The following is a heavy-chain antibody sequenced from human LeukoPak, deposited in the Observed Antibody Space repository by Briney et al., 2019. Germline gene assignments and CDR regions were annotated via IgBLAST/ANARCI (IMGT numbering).Heavy chain of an antibody. Sequence: PGGSLRLSCAASGFTFSSYAMNWVRQAPGKGLEWVSTISGSGGSTHYADSVKGRFTISRDNSKNTLYLQMNSLRAEDTAVYYCAKGYSSTWRTYFDYWGQGTLVTVSS. CDR3: AKGYSSTWRTYFDY. CDR1: GFTFSSYA. V-gene: IGHV3-23*01. CDR2: ISGSGGST. D-gene: IGHD6-13*01. J-gene: IGHJ4*02.